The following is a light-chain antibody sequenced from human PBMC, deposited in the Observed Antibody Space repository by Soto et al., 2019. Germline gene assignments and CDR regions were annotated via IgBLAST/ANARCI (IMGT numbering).Light chain of an antibody. Sequence: QSVLTQPASVSGSPGQSITISCTGTSSDVGSYNLVSWYQQHPGKAPKLMIYEVSKRPSRVSNRFSGSKSGNTASLTISGLQAEDEADYYCCSYTGSSTFFGTGTKVTVL. CDR2: EVS. CDR3: CSYTGSSTF. CDR1: SSDVGSYNL. V-gene: IGLV2-23*02. J-gene: IGLJ1*01.